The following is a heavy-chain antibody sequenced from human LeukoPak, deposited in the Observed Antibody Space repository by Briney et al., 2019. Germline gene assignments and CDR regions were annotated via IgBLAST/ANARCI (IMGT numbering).Heavy chain of an antibody. D-gene: IGHD2-8*01. Sequence: PGGSLRLSCAASGFTFSSYAMHWVRQAPGKGLEWVAVISYDGSNKYYADSVKGRFTISRDNSKNTLYLQMNSLRAEDTAVYCCARLLGYCTNGVCYGGMDVWGQGTTVTVSS. CDR2: ISYDGSNK. V-gene: IGHV3-30-3*01. CDR1: GFTFSSYA. J-gene: IGHJ6*02. CDR3: ARLLGYCTNGVCYGGMDV.